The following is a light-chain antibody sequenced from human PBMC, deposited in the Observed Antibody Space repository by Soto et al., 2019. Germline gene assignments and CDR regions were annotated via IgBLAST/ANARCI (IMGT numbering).Light chain of an antibody. V-gene: IGKV3-15*01. CDR1: QSVRSN. CDR2: DAS. CDR3: QQYGDSPWT. Sequence: EKVMTQSPATLSVSPGERATLSCRASQSVRSNLAWYQQNPGQPPRLLIYDASSRATGIPSRFSGSGSGTDFTLTISRLEPEDFAVYYCQQYGDSPWTFGQGTKVDIK. J-gene: IGKJ1*01.